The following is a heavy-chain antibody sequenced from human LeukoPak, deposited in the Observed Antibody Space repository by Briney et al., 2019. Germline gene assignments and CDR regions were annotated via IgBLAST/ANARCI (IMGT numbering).Heavy chain of an antibody. CDR1: GFTFSNYA. V-gene: IGHV3-23*01. CDR2: ISGAGGST. CDR3: AKSDSNTYYYYCMDV. D-gene: IGHD3-22*01. Sequence: GGSLRLSCAASGFTFSNYAMGWVRQAPGKGLEWVSAISGAGGSTYYADSVKGRFTISRDNSKSTLYLQMNSLRAEDTAVYYCAKSDSNTYYYYCMDVWGKGTTVTVSS. J-gene: IGHJ6*03.